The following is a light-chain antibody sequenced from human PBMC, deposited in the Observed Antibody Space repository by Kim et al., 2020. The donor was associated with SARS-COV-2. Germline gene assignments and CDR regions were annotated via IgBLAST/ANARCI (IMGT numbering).Light chain of an antibody. Sequence: DIQMTQSPPTLSASVGDRVTITCRASQSISSWLAWYQQKPGKAPNLLIHKASSLESGVPSRFSGSGSGTEFTLTISSLQPDDFATYYCQQYKSSPVTFGGGTKVDIK. V-gene: IGKV1-5*03. J-gene: IGKJ4*01. CDR2: KAS. CDR1: QSISSW. CDR3: QQYKSSPVT.